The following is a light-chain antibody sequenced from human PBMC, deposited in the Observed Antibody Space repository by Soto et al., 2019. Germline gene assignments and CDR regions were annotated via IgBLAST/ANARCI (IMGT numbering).Light chain of an antibody. CDR1: GATCD. V-gene: IGLV1-40*01. CDR3: QSYDNSLSWV. J-gene: IGLJ3*02. Sequence: QAVVTQPPSVSGAPGQRVSISCIGATCDVHWYQQLPGAAPKLLIYGNSNRPSGVPDRFSASKSGTSASLAITGLQAEDEADYYCQSYDNSLSWVFGGGTKLTVL. CDR2: GNS.